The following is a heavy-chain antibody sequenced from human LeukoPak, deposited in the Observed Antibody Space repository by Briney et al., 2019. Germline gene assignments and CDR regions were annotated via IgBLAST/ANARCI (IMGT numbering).Heavy chain of an antibody. J-gene: IGHJ4*02. CDR1: GFTFNFYW. CDR2: ISSDGVST. D-gene: IGHD2-2*01. V-gene: IGHV3-64*02. Sequence: PGGSLRLSCAASGFTFNFYWMSWVRQAPGGGLQYVSAISSDGVSTYYADSAKGRFTISRDNSKNTLYLQMGSLRVEDMAVYYCARRYCSSTSCSPFDYWGQGTLVTVSS. CDR3: ARRYCSSTSCSPFDY.